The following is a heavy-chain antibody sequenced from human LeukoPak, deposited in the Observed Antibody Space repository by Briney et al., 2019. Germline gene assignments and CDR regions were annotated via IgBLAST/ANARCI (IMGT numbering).Heavy chain of an antibody. V-gene: IGHV4-34*01. CDR1: GGSFSGYY. Sequence: PSETLSLTCAVYGGSFSGYYWSWIRQPPGKGLEWIGEINHSGSTNYNPSLKSRVTISVDTSKNQFSLKLSSVTAADTAVYYCARGQPLGSRSTIPALGVDYWGQGTLVTVSS. CDR3: ARGQPLGSRSTIPALGVDY. J-gene: IGHJ4*02. CDR2: INHSGST. D-gene: IGHD2-2*01.